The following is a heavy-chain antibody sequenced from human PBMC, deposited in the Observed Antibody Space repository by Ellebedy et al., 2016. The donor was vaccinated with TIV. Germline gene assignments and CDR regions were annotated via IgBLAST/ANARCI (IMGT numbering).Heavy chain of an antibody. CDR2: ISAYTGDT. CDR1: GYSFRSYS. J-gene: IGHJ4*02. D-gene: IGHD2-8*01. V-gene: IGHV1-18*01. Sequence: AASVTVSCKASGYSFRSYSMSWVRQAPGQGLEWMGWISAYTGDTNLAQKFQGRLTMTTDPSTSTAYMELTSLRSDDTAVYYCARDMVQGMVSIYVWFDYWGQGTLVTVSS. CDR3: ARDMVQGMVSIYVWFDY.